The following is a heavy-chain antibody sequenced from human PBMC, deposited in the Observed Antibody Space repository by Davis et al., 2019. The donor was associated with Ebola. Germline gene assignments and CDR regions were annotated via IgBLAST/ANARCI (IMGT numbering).Heavy chain of an antibody. V-gene: IGHV3-30*02. J-gene: IGHJ6*02. CDR1: GFTFSSYG. Sequence: PGGSLRLSCAASGFTFSSYGMHWVRQAPGKGLEWVAVIWYDGSNKYYADSVKGRFTISRDNSKNTLYLQMNSLRAEDTAVYYCAKEKQQLVPYYYGMDVWGQGTTVTVSS. CDR3: AKEKQQLVPYYYGMDV. D-gene: IGHD6-13*01. CDR2: IWYDGSNK.